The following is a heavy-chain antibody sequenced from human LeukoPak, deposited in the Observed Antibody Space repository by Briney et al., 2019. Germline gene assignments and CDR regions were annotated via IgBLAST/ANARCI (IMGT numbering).Heavy chain of an antibody. CDR1: SASMSTYY. CDR2: INPRGGV. J-gene: IGHJ5*02. V-gene: IGHV4-4*07. D-gene: IGHD1-26*01. CDR3: AIRRYSGSKQLVIDP. Sequence: SETLSLTCTVSSASMSTYYWSWIRQPAGGALEWVGRINPRGGVNYSPSLKSRISLSLDTSKNQFSLKLSSVTAADTAVYYCAIRRYSGSKQLVIDPWGQGTLVTVSS.